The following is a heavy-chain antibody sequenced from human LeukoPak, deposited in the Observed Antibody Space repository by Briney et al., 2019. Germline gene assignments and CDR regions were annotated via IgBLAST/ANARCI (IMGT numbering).Heavy chain of an antibody. CDR3: ARDMTTVTYAFDI. Sequence: SSETLSLTCTVSGGSISSGGYYWSWIGQHPGKGLEWIGYIYYSGSTYYNPSLKSRVTISVDTSKNQFSLKLSSVTAADTAVYYCARDMTTVTYAFDIWGQGTMVTVSS. V-gene: IGHV4-31*03. CDR1: GGSISSGGYY. CDR2: IYYSGST. J-gene: IGHJ3*02. D-gene: IGHD4-11*01.